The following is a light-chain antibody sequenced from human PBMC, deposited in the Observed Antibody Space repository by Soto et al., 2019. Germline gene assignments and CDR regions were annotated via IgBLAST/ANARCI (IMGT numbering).Light chain of an antibody. CDR1: SSDVGSDKY. J-gene: IGLJ2*01. V-gene: IGLV2-8*01. Sequence: QSVLTQPPSASGSPGQSVTISCTGTSSDVGSDKYVSWYQQHPGKAPKVIIYEVSKRPSGVPDRFSGSKSGNTASLTVSGLQAEDEADYYCCSYAGSNNFEVFGGGTKVTVL. CDR2: EVS. CDR3: CSYAGSNNFEV.